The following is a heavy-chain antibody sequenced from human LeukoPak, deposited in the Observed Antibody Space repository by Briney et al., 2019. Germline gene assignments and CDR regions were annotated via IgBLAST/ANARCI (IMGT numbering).Heavy chain of an antibody. J-gene: IGHJ4*02. Sequence: ASVQVSCKASGYASTTYYMHWVRQAPGQGLEWMGWINPNSGGTNYAQKFQGRVTMTRDTSITTAYMELSRLRSDDTAVYYCARVAVVVVPAADYWGQGTLVTVSS. CDR3: ARVAVVVVPAADY. D-gene: IGHD2-2*01. CDR2: INPNSGGT. V-gene: IGHV1-2*02. CDR1: GYASTTYY.